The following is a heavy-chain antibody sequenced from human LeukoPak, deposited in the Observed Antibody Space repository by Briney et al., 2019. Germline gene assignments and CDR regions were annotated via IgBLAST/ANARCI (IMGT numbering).Heavy chain of an antibody. CDR2: ISSSSSYI. D-gene: IGHD6-13*01. V-gene: IGHV3-21*01. J-gene: IGHJ4*02. CDR3: ARSRVSSSWYED. Sequence: GGSLRLSCAASGFTFSSYSMNWVRQAPGKGLEWVSSISSSSSYIYYADSVKGRFTISRDNAKNSLYLQMNSLRAEDTAVYYCARSRVSSSWYEDWGQGTLVTVSS. CDR1: GFTFSSYS.